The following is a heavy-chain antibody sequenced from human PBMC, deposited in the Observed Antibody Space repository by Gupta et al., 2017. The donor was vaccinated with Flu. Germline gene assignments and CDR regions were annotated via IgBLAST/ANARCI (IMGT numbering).Heavy chain of an antibody. D-gene: IGHD6-19*01. CDR1: GFTFSNYA. V-gene: IGHV3-23*01. Sequence: EVQLLESGGDLVQPGESLRLSCAASGFTFSNYAMTWVRQAPGKGLDWVSVINYSGGTTYYTDPVKGRFSISRDNSRNTLYLHMNTLGGEDTAIYYCAKGSYSSGFSIDVWGQGTLVTVSS. J-gene: IGHJ4*02. CDR3: AKGSYSSGFSIDV. CDR2: INYSGGTT.